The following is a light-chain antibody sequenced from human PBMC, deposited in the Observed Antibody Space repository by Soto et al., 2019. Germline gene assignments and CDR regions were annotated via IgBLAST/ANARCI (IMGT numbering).Light chain of an antibody. CDR1: SSNIGSNT. V-gene: IGLV1-44*01. CDR2: SNN. J-gene: IGLJ1*01. CDR3: ASWDDSLNGRV. Sequence: QYVLTQPPSASGTPGQRVTMSCSGSSSNIGSNTVNWYQHLPGTAPKLLIYSNNQRPSGVPDRFSGSKSGTSASLAISGLQSEDEADYYCASWDDSLNGRVFGTGTKLTVL.